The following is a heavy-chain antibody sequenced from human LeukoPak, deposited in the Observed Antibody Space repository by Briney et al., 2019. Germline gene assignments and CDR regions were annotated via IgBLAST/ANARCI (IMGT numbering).Heavy chain of an antibody. D-gene: IGHD2-21*01. CDR1: GFTFSSYA. J-gene: IGHJ4*02. V-gene: IGHV3-23*01. CDR2: ISGSGGST. CDR3: AKDFRIGYSAHFDY. Sequence: GGSLRLSCAASGFTFSSYAMSWVRQAPGKGLEWVSAISGSGGSTYFADSVKGRFTISRDNSKNTLYLQMDSLRGEDTAVYYCAKDFRIGYSAHFDYWGQGALVTVSS.